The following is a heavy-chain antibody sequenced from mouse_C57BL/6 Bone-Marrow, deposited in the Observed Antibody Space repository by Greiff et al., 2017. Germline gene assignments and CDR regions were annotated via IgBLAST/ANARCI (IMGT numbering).Heavy chain of an antibody. CDR2: IHANSGST. Sequence: QVQLQQPGADLVKPGASVKLSCKASGYTFTSYWMHWVKQRPGQGLEWIGMIHANSGSTNYNEKLKSKSTLTVDKSSSTAYMQLSSLTSEDYAVYYCSRNGDEAYWYFDVWGTGTTVTVSS. J-gene: IGHJ1*03. CDR3: SRNGDEAYWYFDV. CDR1: GYTFTSYW. V-gene: IGHV1-64*01.